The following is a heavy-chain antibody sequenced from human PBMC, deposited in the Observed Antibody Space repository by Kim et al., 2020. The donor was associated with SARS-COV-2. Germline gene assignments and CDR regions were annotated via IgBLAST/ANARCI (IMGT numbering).Heavy chain of an antibody. CDR2: IKQDGSEK. J-gene: IGHJ4*02. D-gene: IGHD3-22*01. CDR3: ARGGYYYDSSGFSFDH. V-gene: IGHV3-7*03. Sequence: GGSLRLFCAASGFTFSSYWMNWVRQAPGKGLEWVANIKQDGSEKYYVDSVKGRFTISRDNAKNSLYLQMNSLRAEDTAVYYCARGGYYYDSSGFSFDHWGQGTLVTVSS. CDR1: GFTFSSYW.